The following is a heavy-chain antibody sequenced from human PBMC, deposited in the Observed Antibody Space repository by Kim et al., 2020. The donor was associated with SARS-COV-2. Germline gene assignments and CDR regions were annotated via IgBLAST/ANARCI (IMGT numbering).Heavy chain of an antibody. D-gene: IGHD2-2*01. J-gene: IGHJ5*02. Sequence: GGSLRLSCAASGFTFSSYGMHWVRQAPGKGLEWVADISYDGSNKYYADSVEGRFTISRDNSKNTLYLQMNSLRAEDTAVYYCANSMIEVVADDKMGIDVWGQGTPVTVSS. V-gene: IGHV3-30*18. CDR3: ANSMIEVVADDKMGIDV. CDR2: ISYDGSNK. CDR1: GFTFSSYG.